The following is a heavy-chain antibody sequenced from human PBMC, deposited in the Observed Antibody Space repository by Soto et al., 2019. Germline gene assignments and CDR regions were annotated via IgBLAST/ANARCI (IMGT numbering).Heavy chain of an antibody. D-gene: IGHD3-9*01. CDR3: ARGTMYYDILTDWFDP. CDR2: ISSSSSFK. CDR1: GFTFSSYS. J-gene: IGHJ5*02. Sequence: EVQLVESGGGLVKPGGSLRLSCAASGFTFSSYSMNWVRQAPGKGLEWVSSISSSSSFKYYADSVKGRFTISRDNAKNSLYLQMNSLRAEDTAVYYCARGTMYYDILTDWFDPWGQGTLVTVSS. V-gene: IGHV3-21*01.